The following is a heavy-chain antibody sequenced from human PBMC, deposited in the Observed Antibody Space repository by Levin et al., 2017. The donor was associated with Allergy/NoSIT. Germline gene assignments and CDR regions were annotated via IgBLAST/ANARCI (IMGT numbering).Heavy chain of an antibody. J-gene: IGHJ6*02. CDR2: IYYSGST. D-gene: IGHD4-17*01. CDR1: GGSISSYY. Sequence: SETLSLTCTVSGGSISSYYWSWIRQPPGKGLEWIGYIYYSGSTNYNPSLKSRVTISVDTSKNQFSLKLSSVTAADTAVYYCARHTEGTTVTTRLFYYYGMDVWGQGTTVTVSS. CDR3: ARHTEGTTVTTRLFYYYGMDV. V-gene: IGHV4-59*08.